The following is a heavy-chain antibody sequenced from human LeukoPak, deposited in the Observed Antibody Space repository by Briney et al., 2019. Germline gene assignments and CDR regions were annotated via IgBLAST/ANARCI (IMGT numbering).Heavy chain of an antibody. V-gene: IGHV3-73*01. Sequence: PGGSLRLSCAASGFTLTGSSMHWVRQASGKGLEWDGRIRSKHNHYATSYGESVRGRFTISRDDSSDTAYLQMNSLKTEDTAVYFCASAAAGAYYWFDPWGQGTLVTVSS. J-gene: IGHJ5*02. D-gene: IGHD6-13*01. CDR3: ASAAAGAYYWFDP. CDR1: GFTLTGSS. CDR2: IRSKHNHYAT.